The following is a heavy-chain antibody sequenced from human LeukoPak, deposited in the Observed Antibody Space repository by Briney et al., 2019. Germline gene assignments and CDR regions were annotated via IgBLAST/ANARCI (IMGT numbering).Heavy chain of an antibody. D-gene: IGHD3-22*01. J-gene: IGHJ4*02. V-gene: IGHV4-34*01. CDR2: IDYSGYT. Sequence: TSETLSLTCAVYGESSFSSYYWSWIRQTPGGALEWIGEIDYSGYTNYNPSLKSRVTLSIDTSKNQFSLNLNSMTAAHTAVYYCSRQVVGNDYWGQGTLVTASS. CDR3: SRQVVGNDY. CDR1: GESSFSSYY.